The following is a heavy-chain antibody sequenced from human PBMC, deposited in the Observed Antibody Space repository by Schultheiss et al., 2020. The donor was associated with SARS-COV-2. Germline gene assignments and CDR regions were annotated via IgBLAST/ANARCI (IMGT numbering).Heavy chain of an antibody. CDR3: ARDQREYYYYGMDV. CDR2: MNPNSGNT. V-gene: IGHV1-18*01. D-gene: IGHD1-26*01. CDR1: GYTFTSYD. Sequence: ASVKVSCKASGYTFTSYDINWVRQATGQGLEWMGWMNPNSGNTNYAQKLQGRVTMTTDTSTSTAYMELRSLRSDDTAVYYCARDQREYYYYGMDVWGQGTTVTVSS. J-gene: IGHJ6*02.